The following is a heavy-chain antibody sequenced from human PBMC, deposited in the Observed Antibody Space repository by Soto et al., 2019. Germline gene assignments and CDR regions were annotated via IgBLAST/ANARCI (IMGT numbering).Heavy chain of an antibody. CDR2: IYSGGST. Sequence: EVQLVESGGGLVQPGGSLRLSCAASGFTVSSNYMSWVRQAPGKGLGWVSVIYSGGSTYYADSVKGRFTISRDNSKNTLYLQMNSLRAEDTAVYYCARSEGIAAARGGMDVWGQGTTVTVSS. J-gene: IGHJ6*02. CDR3: ARSEGIAAARGGMDV. D-gene: IGHD6-13*01. CDR1: GFTVSSNY. V-gene: IGHV3-66*01.